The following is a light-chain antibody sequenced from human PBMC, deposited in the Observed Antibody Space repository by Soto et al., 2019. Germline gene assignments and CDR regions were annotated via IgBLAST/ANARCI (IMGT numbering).Light chain of an antibody. Sequence: DIVMSQSPATLSVSPGDRATLSCRASQNVYSNLAWFQQKPGQAPRLLIYAISNRAAGIPARFSGSGSGTECTLTISSLQSEDSAVYFCQQYNNWWTFGQGTNVEIK. CDR3: QQYNNWWT. J-gene: IGKJ1*01. CDR1: QNVYSN. V-gene: IGKV3-15*01. CDR2: AIS.